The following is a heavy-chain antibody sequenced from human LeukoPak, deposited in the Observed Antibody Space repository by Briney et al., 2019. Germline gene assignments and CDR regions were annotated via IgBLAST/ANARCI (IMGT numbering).Heavy chain of an antibody. CDR1: GFTFSTYS. J-gene: IGHJ4*02. V-gene: IGHV3-48*01. CDR2: ISSSGSTI. D-gene: IGHD4/OR15-4a*01. Sequence: GGSLRLSCAASGFTFSTYSMNWVRQAPGKGLEWVSYISSSGSTIYYADSVKGRFTISRDNAKNSLYLQMNSLRAEDTAVYYCARRAGAYSHPYDYWGQGTLVTVSS. CDR3: ARRAGAYSHPYDY.